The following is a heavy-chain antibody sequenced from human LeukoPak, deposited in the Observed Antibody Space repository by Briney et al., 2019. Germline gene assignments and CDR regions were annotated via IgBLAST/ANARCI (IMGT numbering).Heavy chain of an antibody. D-gene: IGHD5-18*01. CDR3: VRGYSSGAFDI. J-gene: IGHJ3*02. CDR2: IYYSGST. Sequence: SETLSLTCAVYGGSFSGYYWSWIRQHPGKGLEWIGYIYYSGSTNYNPSLKSRVTISVDTSKNQFSLKLSSVTAADTAVYYCVRGYSSGAFDIWGQGTMVTVSS. V-gene: IGHV4-59*01. CDR1: GGSFSGYY.